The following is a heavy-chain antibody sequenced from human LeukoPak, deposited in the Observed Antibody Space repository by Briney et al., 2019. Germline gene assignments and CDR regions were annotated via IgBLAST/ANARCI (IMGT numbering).Heavy chain of an antibody. CDR3: ARDENYGTFFNVDY. V-gene: IGHV1-18*01. CDR2: TSPYNENT. J-gene: IGHJ4*02. Sequence: ASVKVSCKTSGYSFVLYGISWVRQAPGQGPEWMGWTSPYNENTKYAEKFQGRVTMTTDTSTSTAYMELRSLRSDDTAVYYCARDENYGTFFNVDYWGQGTLVTVSS. CDR1: GYSFVLYG. D-gene: IGHD3-16*01.